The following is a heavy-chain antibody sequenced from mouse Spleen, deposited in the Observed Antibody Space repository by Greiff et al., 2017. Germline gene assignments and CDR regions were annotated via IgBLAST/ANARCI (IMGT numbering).Heavy chain of an antibody. CDR1: GYAFTNYL. CDR3: ARDGYDDAMDY. D-gene: IGHD2-2*01. V-gene: IGHV1-54*01. J-gene: IGHJ4*01. CDR2: INPGSGGT. Sequence: VQLVESGAELVRPGTSVKVSCKASGYAFTNYLIEWVKQRPGQGLEWIGVINPGSGGTNYNEKFKGKATLTADKSSSTAYMQLSSLTSDDSAVYFCARDGYDDAMDYWGQGTSVTVSS.